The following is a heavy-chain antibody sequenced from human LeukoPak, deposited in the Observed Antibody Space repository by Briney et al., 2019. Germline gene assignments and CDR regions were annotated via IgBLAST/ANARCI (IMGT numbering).Heavy chain of an antibody. D-gene: IGHD3-10*01. CDR2: VFYSGST. CDR1: GGSFSGYY. Sequence: PSETLSLTCAVYGGSFSGYYWSWIRQPPGKGLEWIGYVFYSGSTNYNPSLKSRVTISVDTSKNQFSLKLSSVTAADTAVYYCARHDGSSLPFDYWGQGTLVTVSS. J-gene: IGHJ4*02. CDR3: ARHDGSSLPFDY. V-gene: IGHV4-59*08.